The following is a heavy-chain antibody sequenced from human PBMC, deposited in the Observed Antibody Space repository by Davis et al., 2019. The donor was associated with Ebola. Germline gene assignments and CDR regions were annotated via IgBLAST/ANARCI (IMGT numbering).Heavy chain of an antibody. J-gene: IGHJ4*02. D-gene: IGHD3-10*01. CDR1: GLTFSKAW. CDR2: IWYDGSNK. V-gene: IGHV3-33*07. CDR3: ARDSAPNQLWFGELGY. Sequence: PGGSLRLSCSASGLTFSKAWMNWVRQAPGKGLEWVAVIWYDGSNKYYADSVKGRFTISRDNSKNTLYLQMNSLRAEDTAVYYCARDSAPNQLWFGELGYWGQGTLVTVSS.